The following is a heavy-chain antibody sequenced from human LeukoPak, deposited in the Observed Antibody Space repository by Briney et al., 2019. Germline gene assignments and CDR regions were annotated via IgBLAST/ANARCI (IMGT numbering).Heavy chain of an antibody. CDR3: ARERGIVGARAAFDI. J-gene: IGHJ3*02. CDR2: IIPILGIA. Sequence: SVKVSCKASGGTFSSYTISWVRQAPGQGLEWMGRIIPILGIANYAQKFQGRVTITADKSTSTAYMELSSLRSEDTAVYYCARERGIVGARAAFDIWGQGTMVTVPS. D-gene: IGHD1-26*01. CDR1: GGTFSSYT. V-gene: IGHV1-69*04.